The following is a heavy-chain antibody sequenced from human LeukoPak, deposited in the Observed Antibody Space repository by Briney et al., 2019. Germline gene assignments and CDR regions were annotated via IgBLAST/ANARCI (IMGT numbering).Heavy chain of an antibody. CDR3: TTGYAGTSHDGY. J-gene: IGHJ4*02. V-gene: IGHV3-15*01. CDR2: IKRNADGATT. Sequence: PGRTLRLSCAASGFTFSNAWMNWVRQAPGKWRERDGLIKRNADGATTDYSAPVKGRFTISRDDSHNTVSLQMRSLKSEDTGIYFCTTGYAGTSHDGYWGQGTLVTVSS. CDR1: GFTFSNAW. D-gene: IGHD1-1*01.